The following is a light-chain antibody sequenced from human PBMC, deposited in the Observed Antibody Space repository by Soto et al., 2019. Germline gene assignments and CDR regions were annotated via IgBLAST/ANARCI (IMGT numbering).Light chain of an antibody. J-gene: IGLJ1*01. Sequence: QSVLTQPASVSGAPGQSSTISCTCTSSDVGGYNYVSWYQHHPGKAPKLMIYEVSNRPSGVSNRFSGSKSGNTASLTISGLQAEDEADYYCSSYTSSSTRVFGTGTKVTVL. CDR3: SSYTSSSTRV. CDR2: EVS. CDR1: SSDVGGYNY. V-gene: IGLV2-14*01.